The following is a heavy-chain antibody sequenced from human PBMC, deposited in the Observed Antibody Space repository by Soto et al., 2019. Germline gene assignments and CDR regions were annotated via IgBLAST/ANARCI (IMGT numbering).Heavy chain of an antibody. J-gene: IGHJ3*02. Sequence: GGSLRLSCAASGFTFSSYGMHWVRQAPGKGLEWVAVIWYDGSNKYYADSVKGRFTISRDNSKNTLYLQMNSLRAEDTAVYYCARVDHIAVAGDAFDIWGQGTMVTVSS. CDR1: GFTFSSYG. CDR2: IWYDGSNK. V-gene: IGHV3-33*01. D-gene: IGHD6-19*01. CDR3: ARVDHIAVAGDAFDI.